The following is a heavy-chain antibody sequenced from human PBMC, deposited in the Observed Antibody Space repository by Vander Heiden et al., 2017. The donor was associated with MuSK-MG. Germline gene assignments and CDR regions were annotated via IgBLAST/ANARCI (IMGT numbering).Heavy chain of an antibody. J-gene: IGHJ3*02. D-gene: IGHD3-16*02. V-gene: IGHV1-69*01. CDR1: GGTFSSYA. Sequence: QVQLVQSGAEVKKPGSSVKVSCKASGGTFSSYAISWVRQAPGQGLEWMGGIIPIFGTANYAQKFQGRVTITADESTSTAYMELSSLRSEDTAVYYCARDRLGDYIWGSYRSSDAFDIWGQGTMVTVSS. CDR2: IIPIFGTA. CDR3: ARDRLGDYIWGSYRSSDAFDI.